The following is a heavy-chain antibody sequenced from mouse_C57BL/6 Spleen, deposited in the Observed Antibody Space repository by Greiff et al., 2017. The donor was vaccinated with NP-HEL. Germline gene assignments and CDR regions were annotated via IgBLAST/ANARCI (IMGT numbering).Heavy chain of an antibody. CDR1: GYTFTSYW. Sequence: QVQLQQPGAELVRPGSSVKLSCKASGYTFTSYWMDWVKQRPGQGLEWIGNIYPSDSETHYNQKFKDKATLTVVKSSSTAYMQLSSLTSEDSAVYYYSRSGLLLRYFCYGYWGQGTTLTVSS. J-gene: IGHJ2*01. D-gene: IGHD1-1*01. CDR3: SRSGLLLRYFCYGY. V-gene: IGHV1-61*01. CDR2: IYPSDSET.